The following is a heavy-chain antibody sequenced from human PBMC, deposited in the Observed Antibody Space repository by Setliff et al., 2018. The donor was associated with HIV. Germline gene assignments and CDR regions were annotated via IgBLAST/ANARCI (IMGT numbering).Heavy chain of an antibody. D-gene: IGHD3-10*01. CDR1: GYSMSSGYY. Sequence: SETLSLTCGVSGYSMSSGYYWGWIRQPPGKGLEWIGSIYHSGRTYYNPSLKSRVTISVDTSKNQFSLKLSSVTAADTAVYYCARDNSYYYGSGSHYWYGMDVWGQGTTVTVSS. CDR3: ARDNSYYYGSGSHYWYGMDV. J-gene: IGHJ6*01. CDR2: IYHSGRT. V-gene: IGHV4-38-2*02.